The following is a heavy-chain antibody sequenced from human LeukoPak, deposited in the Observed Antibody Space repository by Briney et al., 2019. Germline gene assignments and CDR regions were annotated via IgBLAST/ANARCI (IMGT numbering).Heavy chain of an antibody. V-gene: IGHV1-46*01. D-gene: IGHD1-26*01. Sequence: GASVKVSCKVSGYTLTELSMHWVRQAPGQGLEWMGIINPSGGSTSYAQKFQGRVTMTRDTSTSTVYMELSSLRSEDTAVYYCARAVGWELPGDYWGQGTLVTVSS. CDR3: ARAVGWELPGDY. CDR2: INPSGGST. J-gene: IGHJ4*02. CDR1: GYTLTELS.